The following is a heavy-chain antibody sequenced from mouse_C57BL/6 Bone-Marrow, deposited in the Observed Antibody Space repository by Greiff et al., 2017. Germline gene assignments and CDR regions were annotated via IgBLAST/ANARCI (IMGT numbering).Heavy chain of an antibody. V-gene: IGHV14-4*01. CDR2: IDPENGDT. Sequence: VQLQQSGAELVRPGASVKLSCTASGFNIKDAYMPWLKQRPEPGLEWIGWIDPENGDTEYASKFQGKATITADTSSNTAYLQLSSLTSEDTAVYYCTTYLYGSSFDYWGQGTTLTVSS. D-gene: IGHD1-1*01. J-gene: IGHJ2*01. CDR1: GFNIKDAY. CDR3: TTYLYGSSFDY.